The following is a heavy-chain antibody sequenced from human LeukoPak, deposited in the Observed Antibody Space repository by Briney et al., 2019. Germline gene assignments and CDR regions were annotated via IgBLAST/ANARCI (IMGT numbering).Heavy chain of an antibody. V-gene: IGHV4-59*08. J-gene: IGHJ4*02. CDR1: GGSISSYY. CDR3: ARHYSSGWYTFDY. D-gene: IGHD6-19*01. CDR2: IYSSGST. Sequence: PSETLSLTCTVSGGSISSYYWSWIRQPPGKGLEWIGYIYSSGSTNYNPSLKSRVTISVDTSKNQFSLKLSSVTAADTAMYYCARHYSSGWYTFDYWGQGTLVTVSS.